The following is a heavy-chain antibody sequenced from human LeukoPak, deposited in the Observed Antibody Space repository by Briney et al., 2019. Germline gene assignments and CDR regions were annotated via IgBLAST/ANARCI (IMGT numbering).Heavy chain of an antibody. D-gene: IGHD2-2*01. V-gene: IGHV3-21*01. J-gene: IGHJ5*02. Sequence: GGSLRLSCAASGITFSSYSMNWVRQAPGKGLEWVSSISHRSGYIYYADSVKGRFTISRDNAKNSLYLQMDSLRAEDTAVYYCARAAIVVVPAANWFDPWGQGTLVTVSS. CDR1: GITFSSYS. CDR2: ISHRSGYI. CDR3: ARAAIVVVPAANWFDP.